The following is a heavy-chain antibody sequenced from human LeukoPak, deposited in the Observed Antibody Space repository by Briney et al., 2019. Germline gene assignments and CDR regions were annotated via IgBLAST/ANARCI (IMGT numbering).Heavy chain of an antibody. CDR3: ARVVGYSSSWSLYYFDY. D-gene: IGHD6-13*01. Sequence: SVKVSCKASGGTFSSYTINWVRQAPGQGLEWMGGIIPIFGTANYAQKFQGRVTITADESTSTAYMELSSLRSEDTAVYYCARVVGYSSSWSLYYFDYWGQGTLVTVSS. CDR1: GGTFSSYT. J-gene: IGHJ4*02. CDR2: IIPIFGTA. V-gene: IGHV1-69*13.